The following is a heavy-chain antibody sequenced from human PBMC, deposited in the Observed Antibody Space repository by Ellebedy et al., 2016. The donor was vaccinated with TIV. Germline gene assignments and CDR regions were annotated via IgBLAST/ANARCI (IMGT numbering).Heavy chain of an antibody. CDR1: GFTFSNYW. Sequence: GESLKISCATSGFTFSNYWMHWVRQAPGKGLVWVSRIKYDGIDTRYADSVKGRFTISRDNAKNTLYLQMNRLRAEDTAIYYCVREGHNWNFDYWGQGDLVTVSS. CDR2: IKYDGIDT. V-gene: IGHV3-74*01. D-gene: IGHD1-1*01. CDR3: VREGHNWNFDY. J-gene: IGHJ4*02.